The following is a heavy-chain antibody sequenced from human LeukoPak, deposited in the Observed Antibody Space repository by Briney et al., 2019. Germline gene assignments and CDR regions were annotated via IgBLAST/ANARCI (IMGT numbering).Heavy chain of an antibody. J-gene: IGHJ4*02. CDR2: IWYGGSNK. V-gene: IGHV3-33*03. CDR3: ATGRSCTTCYLPDY. Sequence: GGSLRLSCAASGFTFSSYGMHWVRQAPGKGLEWVAVIWYGGSNKYYADSVKGRFTISRDNAKKSLYLEMNSLRAEDTAVYHCATGRSCTTCYLPDYWGQGTLVTVSS. D-gene: IGHD2-2*01. CDR1: GFTFSSYG.